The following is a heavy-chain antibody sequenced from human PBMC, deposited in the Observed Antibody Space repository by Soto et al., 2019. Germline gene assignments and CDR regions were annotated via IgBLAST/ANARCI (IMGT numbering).Heavy chain of an antibody. CDR3: ARVSYNWNYETYYYYYMDV. Sequence: LETLSLTCTVSGGSISSYYVSWIRQPPGKGLEWIGYIYYSGSTNYNPSLKSRVTISVDTSKNQFSLKLSSVTAADTAVYYCARVSYNWNYETYYYYYMDVWGKGTTVTVSS. J-gene: IGHJ6*03. CDR1: GGSISSYY. CDR2: IYYSGST. V-gene: IGHV4-59*01. D-gene: IGHD1-7*01.